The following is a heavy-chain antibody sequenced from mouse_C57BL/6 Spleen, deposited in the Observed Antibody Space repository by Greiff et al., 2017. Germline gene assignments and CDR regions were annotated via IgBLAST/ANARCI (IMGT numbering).Heavy chain of an antibody. J-gene: IGHJ1*03. V-gene: IGHV1-81*01. CDR3: ARNNDPWYFDV. D-gene: IGHD2-3*01. CDR1: GYTFTSYG. Sequence: VQLQQSGAELARPGASVKLSCKASGYTFTSYGISWVKQRTGQGLEWIGEIYPRSGNTYYNETFKGKVTLTADKSSSTAYMELRSLTSEDSAVYFCARNNDPWYFDVWGTGTTVTVSS. CDR2: IYPRSGNT.